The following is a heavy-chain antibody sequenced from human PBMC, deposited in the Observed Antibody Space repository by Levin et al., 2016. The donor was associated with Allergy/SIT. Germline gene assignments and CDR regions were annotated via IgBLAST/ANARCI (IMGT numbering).Heavy chain of an antibody. V-gene: IGHV3-15*01. J-gene: IGHJ6*03. CDR3: YTDLPTYSSSWSVFSNYYMDV. Sequence: WIRQPPGKGLEWVGRIKSKTDGGTTDYAAPVKGRFTISRDDSKDTLYLEMNSLKTEDTAVYHCYTDLPTYSSSWSVFSNYYMDVWGKGTTVTVSS. CDR2: IKSKTDGGTT. D-gene: IGHD6-13*01.